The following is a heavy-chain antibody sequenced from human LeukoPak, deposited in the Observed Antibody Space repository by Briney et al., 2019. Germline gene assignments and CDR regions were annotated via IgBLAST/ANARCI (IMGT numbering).Heavy chain of an antibody. D-gene: IGHD6-13*01. CDR2: INSDATST. Sequence: GGSLRLSCAASGFMLSSTWMHWVRQAPGKGLVWVSRINSDATSTSYADSVRGRFTISRDDAKNTMYPQMNSLRAEDTAMYYCVRGSPGYSSSWHAYWGQGTLVTVSS. J-gene: IGHJ4*02. V-gene: IGHV3-74*01. CDR3: VRGSPGYSSSWHAY. CDR1: GFMLSSTW.